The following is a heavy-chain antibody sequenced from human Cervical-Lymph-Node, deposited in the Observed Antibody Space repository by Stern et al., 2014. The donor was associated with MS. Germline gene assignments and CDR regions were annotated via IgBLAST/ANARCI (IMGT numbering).Heavy chain of an antibody. CDR2: INPSGGSP. D-gene: IGHD1-26*01. Sequence: VQLVESGAEVKKPGASVKVSCKASGYTFTSDYMHRVRQAPGQGLERMGIINPSGGSPSYAQEFQGRVPLIRDASTSTVYMELSSLRSEDTAVYYCARARYSGGDYPNWFDPWGQGTLVTVSS. V-gene: IGHV1-46*01. CDR3: ARARYSGGDYPNWFDP. J-gene: IGHJ5*02. CDR1: GYTFTSDY.